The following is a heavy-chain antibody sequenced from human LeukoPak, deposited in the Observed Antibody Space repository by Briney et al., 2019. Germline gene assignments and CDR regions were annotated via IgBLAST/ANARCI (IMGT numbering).Heavy chain of an antibody. CDR1: GFTFSDYY. V-gene: IGHV3-11*04. J-gene: IGHJ4*02. CDR2: ISSSGSTK. CDR3: ARDQVTAAATFDY. Sequence: GGSLRLSCAASGFTFSDYYMSWIRQAPGKGLEWVSYISSSGSTKYYADSVKGRFTISRDNAKNSLYLQMNSLRAKDTAVYYCARDQVTAAATFDYWGQGTLVTVSS. D-gene: IGHD6-13*01.